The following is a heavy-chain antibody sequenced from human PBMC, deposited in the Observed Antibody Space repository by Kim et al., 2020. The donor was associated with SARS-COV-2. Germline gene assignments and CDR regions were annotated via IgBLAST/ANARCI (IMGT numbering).Heavy chain of an antibody. Sequence: DTVKGRFTISRDNSKNTLYLQMNSLRAEDTAVYYCARDFYDIVATTSLDYWGQGTLVTVSS. CDR3: ARDFYDIVATTSLDY. D-gene: IGHD5-12*01. J-gene: IGHJ4*02. V-gene: IGHV3-30*07.